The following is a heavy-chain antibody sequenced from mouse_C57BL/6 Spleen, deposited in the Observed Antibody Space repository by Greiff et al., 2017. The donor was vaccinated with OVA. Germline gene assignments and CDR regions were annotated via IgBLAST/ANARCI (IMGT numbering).Heavy chain of an antibody. J-gene: IGHJ4*01. CDR3: ARSEVTYAMDY. Sequence: QVQLQQSGAELVMPGASVKLSCKASGYTFTSYWMHWVKQRPGQGLEWIGEIDPSDSYTNYNQKFKGKSTLTVDKSSSTAYMQLSSLTSEDSAVYYCARSEVTYAMDYWGQGTSVTVSS. CDR2: IDPSDSYT. V-gene: IGHV1-69*01. D-gene: IGHD2-2*01. CDR1: GYTFTSYW.